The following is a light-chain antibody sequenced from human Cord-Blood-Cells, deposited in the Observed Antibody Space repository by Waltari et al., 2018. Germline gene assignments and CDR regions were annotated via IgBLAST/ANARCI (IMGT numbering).Light chain of an antibody. Sequence: DIQMTQSPSSLSASVGDRVTITCRASQSISSYLNWYQQKPGKAPKLLIYAASSLQSGVPSRFSVSGSRTDFTRTISSRQPEDFATYYCEPSYSTPYALGQGTTLEIK. CDR3: EPSYSTPYA. J-gene: IGKJ2*01. V-gene: IGKV1-39*01. CDR1: QSISSY. CDR2: AAS.